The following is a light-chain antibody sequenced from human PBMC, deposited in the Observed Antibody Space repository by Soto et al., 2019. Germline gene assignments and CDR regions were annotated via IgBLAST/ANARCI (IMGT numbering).Light chain of an antibody. Sequence: EIVMTQSPATLSVFPGERATLSCRASQSVSSNLVWYQQKPGQAPKLLIYNTFTRATGTPVRFSGSGSGTEFTLTISSLQSEDLAVYYCQQYNSWPYTFGQGTKLEI. J-gene: IGKJ2*01. CDR3: QQYNSWPYT. CDR1: QSVSSN. V-gene: IGKV3-15*01. CDR2: NTF.